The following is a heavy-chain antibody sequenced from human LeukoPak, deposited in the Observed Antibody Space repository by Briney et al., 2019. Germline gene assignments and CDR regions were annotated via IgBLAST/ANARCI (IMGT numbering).Heavy chain of an antibody. CDR1: GFTFDDYG. D-gene: IGHD1-1*01. J-gene: IGHJ6*03. V-gene: IGHV3-23*01. CDR3: AKDPGELEPYYYYYMDV. Sequence: GGSLRLSCAASGFTFDDYGMSWVRQAPGKGLEWVSAISGSGGSTYYADSVKGRFTISRDNSKNTLYLQMNSLRAEDTAVYYCAKDPGELEPYYYYYMDVWGKGTTVTVSS. CDR2: ISGSGGST.